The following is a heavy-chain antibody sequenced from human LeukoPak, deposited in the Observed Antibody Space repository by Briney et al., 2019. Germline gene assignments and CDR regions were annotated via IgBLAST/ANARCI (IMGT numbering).Heavy chain of an antibody. J-gene: IGHJ4*02. D-gene: IGHD3-10*01. CDR2: IFSNGGDK. CDR1: GFTFSSYS. V-gene: IGHV3-30*04. Sequence: GGSLRLSCAASGFTFSSYSMHWVRQAPGKGLEWVAVIFSNGGDKYYADSVKGRFTISRAISKNTLSLQMNSLRAEDTAVYFCAREGLPPDYYGPGSTFDYWGQGTLVTVSS. CDR3: AREGLPPDYYGPGSTFDY.